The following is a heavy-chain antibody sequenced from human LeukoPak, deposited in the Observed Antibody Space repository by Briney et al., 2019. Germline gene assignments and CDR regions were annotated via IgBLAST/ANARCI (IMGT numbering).Heavy chain of an antibody. CDR1: GFTLGNYA. J-gene: IGHJ4*02. V-gene: IGHV3-30*15. D-gene: IGHD3-22*01. Sequence: PGGSLRLSCEASGFTLGNYAMHWVRQAPGKGLEWVTNISFDGKNKHYVGSVKGRFTISRDNSKNTLYLQMGTLRPEDTAVYYCTRGPATDYYDTSGYCDYWGQGTLVSVSS. CDR2: ISFDGKNK. CDR3: TRGPATDYYDTSGYCDY.